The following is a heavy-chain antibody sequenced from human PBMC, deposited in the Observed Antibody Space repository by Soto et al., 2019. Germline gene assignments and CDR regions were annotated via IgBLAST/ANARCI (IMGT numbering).Heavy chain of an antibody. D-gene: IGHD3-10*01. CDR3: XRVAETREYYLDY. Sequence: QVQLQESGPGLVKPSETLSLTCTVSGGSITSGHHYWSWIRQPPGKGLEWIGYIYYSGSTYYNPSLNSRATXXLXTXXXXXSLXXXXXXXAXXAVYYCXRVAETREYYLDYWGQGTLVTVSS. V-gene: IGHV4-30-4*01. J-gene: IGHJ4*02. CDR1: GGSITSGHHY. CDR2: IYYSGST.